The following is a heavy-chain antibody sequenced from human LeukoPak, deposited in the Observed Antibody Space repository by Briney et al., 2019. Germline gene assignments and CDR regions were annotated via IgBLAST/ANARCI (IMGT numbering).Heavy chain of an antibody. CDR1: GGSISNYY. J-gene: IGHJ4*02. Sequence: SETLSLTCTVSGGSISNYYWSWIRQPPGKGLEWIGYIYYSGSTNYNPSLKSRVTISVDTSKNQFSLKLSSVTAADTAVYYCARDLGDRWGQGTLVTVSS. V-gene: IGHV4-59*01. CDR2: IYYSGST. D-gene: IGHD3-16*01. CDR3: ARDLGDR.